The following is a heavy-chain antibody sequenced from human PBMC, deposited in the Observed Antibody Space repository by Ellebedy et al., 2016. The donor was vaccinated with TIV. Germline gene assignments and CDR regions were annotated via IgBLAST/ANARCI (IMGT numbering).Heavy chain of an antibody. CDR2: ISGSGEST. V-gene: IGHV3-23*01. J-gene: IGHJ5*02. CDR1: GFIFSDYA. Sequence: PGGSLRLSCATSGFIFSDYAISWVRQPPGKGLEWVSSISGSGESTFAADSVTGRFTISRDFSTRTVYLQMTTLRVEDPAVYFGATRGHSIGWFADWGQGTLFTVSS. D-gene: IGHD3-22*01. CDR3: ATRGHSIGWFAD.